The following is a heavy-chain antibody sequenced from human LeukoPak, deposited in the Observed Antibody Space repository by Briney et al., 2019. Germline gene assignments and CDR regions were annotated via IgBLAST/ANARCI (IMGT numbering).Heavy chain of an antibody. J-gene: IGHJ4*02. CDR2: ISSSGYTI. D-gene: IGHD3-22*01. CDR3: ARVPKDSHYDSSGYYFDY. Sequence: PGGSLRLSCAASAFTFSNYEMNWVRQAPGKGLEWGSYISSSGYTIYYADSVKGRFTISRDNAKNSLYIQMNSLRAEDTAVYYCARVPKDSHYDSSGYYFDYLGQGTLVTVSS. V-gene: IGHV3-48*03. CDR1: AFTFSNYE.